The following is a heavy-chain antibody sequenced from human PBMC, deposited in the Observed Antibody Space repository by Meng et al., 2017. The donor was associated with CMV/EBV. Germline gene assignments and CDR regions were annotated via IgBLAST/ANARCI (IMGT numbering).Heavy chain of an antibody. J-gene: IGHJ6*02. V-gene: IGHV3-30*04. D-gene: IGHD6-13*01. CDR1: GFTFSSYA. CDR2: ISYDASNK. CDR3: ASKAAGGSIYYYYGMDV. Sequence: GESLKISCAASGFTFSSYAMHWVRQAPGKGLEWVAVISYDASNKYYADSVKGRFTISRDNSKNTLYLQMNSLRAEDTAVYYCASKAAGGSIYYYYGMDVWGQGATVTVSS.